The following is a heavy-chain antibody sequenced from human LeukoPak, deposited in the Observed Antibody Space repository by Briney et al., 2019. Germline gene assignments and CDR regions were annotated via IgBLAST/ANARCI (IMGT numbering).Heavy chain of an antibody. CDR2: ISSSSYI. J-gene: IGHJ5*02. D-gene: IGHD2-2*01. CDR3: SRGRGYCSSTSCLNWFDP. CDR1: GFTFSSYS. V-gene: IGHV3-21*01. Sequence: GGSLRLSCAASGFTFSSYSMNWVRQAPGKGLEWVSSISSSSYIYYADSVKGRFTISRDNAKNSLYLQMSSLRAEDTAVYYCSRGRGYCSSTSCLNWFDPWGQGTLVTVSS.